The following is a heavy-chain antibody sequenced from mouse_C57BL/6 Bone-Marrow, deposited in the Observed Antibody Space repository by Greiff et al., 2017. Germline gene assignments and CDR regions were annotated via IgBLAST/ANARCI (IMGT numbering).Heavy chain of an antibody. J-gene: IGHJ4*01. V-gene: IGHV2-6*01. CDR1: GFSLTSYG. D-gene: IGHD2-5*01. Sequence: VQLQQSGPGLVAPSQSLSITCTVSGFSLTSYGVDWVRQSPGKGLEWLGVIWGVGSTNYNSALKSRLSISKDNSKSQVFLKMNSLQTDDTAMYYCATLIVTTRGGAMDYWGQGTSVTVSS. CDR2: IWGVGST. CDR3: ATLIVTTRGGAMDY.